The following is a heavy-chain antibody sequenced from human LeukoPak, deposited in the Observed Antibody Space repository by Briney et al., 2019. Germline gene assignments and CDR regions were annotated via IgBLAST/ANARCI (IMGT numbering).Heavy chain of an antibody. D-gene: IGHD7-27*01. V-gene: IGHV1-2*02. CDR1: GYTFTGYY. J-gene: IGHJ4*02. CDR3: ARSTGEDFDY. Sequence: ASVKVSCKASGYTFTGYYMHWVRQAPGQGLEWMGWINPNSGGTNYAQEFQGRVTMTRDTSISTAYMELSRLRSDDTAVYYCARSTGEDFDYWGQGTLVTVSS. CDR2: INPNSGGT.